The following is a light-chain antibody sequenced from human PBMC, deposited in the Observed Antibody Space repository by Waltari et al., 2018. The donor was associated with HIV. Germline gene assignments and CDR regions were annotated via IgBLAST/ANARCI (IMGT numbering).Light chain of an antibody. CDR3: SSYAGRNTLV. J-gene: IGLJ2*01. V-gene: IGLV2-8*01. CDR1: TSDVGAYND. CDR2: EVF. Sequence: QSALTQPPSASGSPGQSVTISCTGKTSDVGAYNDVSWYQQHPGKAPKLMIYEVFKRPSGVPDRFSGSTSGNTASLTVSGLQAEDEADYYCSSYAGRNTLVFGGGTKLTVL.